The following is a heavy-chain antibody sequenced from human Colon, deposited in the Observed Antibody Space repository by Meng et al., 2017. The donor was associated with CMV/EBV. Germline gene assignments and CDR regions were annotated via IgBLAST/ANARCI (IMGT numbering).Heavy chain of an antibody. CDR2: IYYSGRT. D-gene: IGHD3-9*01. J-gene: IGHJ4*02. Sequence: VSNGSIYSSNYYWGWLRQPPGKGLEWIGNIYYSGRTHYTPSLKSRVTMSVDTSKNQFSLKLSSVTAADTAVYYCASIRYFDWLLDDFWGQGTLVTVSS. V-gene: IGHV4-39*01. CDR1: NGSIYSSNYY. CDR3: ASIRYFDWLLDDF.